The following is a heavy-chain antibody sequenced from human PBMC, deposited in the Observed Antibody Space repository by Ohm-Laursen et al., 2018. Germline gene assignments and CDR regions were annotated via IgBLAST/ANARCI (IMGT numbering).Heavy chain of an antibody. D-gene: IGHD3-22*01. CDR1: GGSISSGASY. Sequence: SETLSLTCTVSGGSISSGASYWTWIRQHPGKGLEWVGYISYSGSTYYNPSLKSRITISVDTSRTQFSLKLSSVTAADTAVYSCASGVSYDRSAYASLDALDIWGQGTMVTVSS. CDR2: ISYSGST. J-gene: IGHJ3*02. V-gene: IGHV4-31*03. CDR3: ASGVSYDRSAYASLDALDI.